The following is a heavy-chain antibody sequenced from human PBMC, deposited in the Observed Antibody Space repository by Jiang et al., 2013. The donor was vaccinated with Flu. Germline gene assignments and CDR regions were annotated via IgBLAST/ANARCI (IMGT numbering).Heavy chain of an antibody. Sequence: GSGLVKPSETLSLTCTVSGGSISSSSYYWGWIRQPPGKGLEWIGSIYYSGSTYYNPSLKSRVTISVDTSKNQFSLKLSSVTAADTAVYYCARGLTTVTRPFDYWGQGTLVTVSS. D-gene: IGHD4-17*01. J-gene: IGHJ4*02. CDR1: GGSISSSSYY. CDR2: IYYSGST. CDR3: ARGLTTVTRPFDY. V-gene: IGHV4-39*07.